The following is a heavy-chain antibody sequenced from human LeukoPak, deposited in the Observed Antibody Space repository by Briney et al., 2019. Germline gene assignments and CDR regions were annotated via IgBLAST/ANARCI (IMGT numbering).Heavy chain of an antibody. CDR1: GFTFSSYS. CDR3: ARGYNEHSGSYYVDAFDI. V-gene: IGHV3-7*01. D-gene: IGHD1-26*01. J-gene: IGHJ3*02. Sequence: GGSLRLSCAASGFTFSSYSMNWVRQAPGKGLEWVANIKQDGSEKYYVDSVKGRFTISRDNAKNSLYLQMNSLRAEDTAVYYCARGYNEHSGSYYVDAFDIWGQGTMVTVSS. CDR2: IKQDGSEK.